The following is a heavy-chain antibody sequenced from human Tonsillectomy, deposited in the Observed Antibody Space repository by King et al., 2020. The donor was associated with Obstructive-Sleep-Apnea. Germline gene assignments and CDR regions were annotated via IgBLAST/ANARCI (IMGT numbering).Heavy chain of an antibody. CDR3: AGDRGSGNFPYYYYYYGMDV. V-gene: IGHV3-7*03. CDR2: IKQDGSEK. CDR1: GFTFSSYW. Sequence: VQLVESGGGLVQPGGSLRLSCSASGFTFSSYWMSWVRQAPGKGLEWVANIKQDGSEKYYVDSVKGRFTISRYNAKNSLYLQMNSLRAEVTAVYYCAGDRGSGNFPYYYYYYGMDVWGQGTTVTVSS. J-gene: IGHJ6*02. D-gene: IGHD4-23*01.